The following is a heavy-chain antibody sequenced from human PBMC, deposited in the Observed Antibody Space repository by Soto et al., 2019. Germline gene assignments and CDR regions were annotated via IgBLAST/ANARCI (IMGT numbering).Heavy chain of an antibody. D-gene: IGHD2-15*01. V-gene: IGHV1-58*01. Sequence: GDSVKVSCKASGFTFTSSAVQWVRQARGHRLVWVGWIVVGCGNTNCAQKFEVRLTLTRDMSTSTADMELSSLSSEDAAVYYCAADSFFQYSVVAASGDAFDIRGQGTIVAASS. CDR1: GFTFTSSA. CDR3: AADSFFQYSVVAASGDAFDI. J-gene: IGHJ3*02. CDR2: IVVGCGNT.